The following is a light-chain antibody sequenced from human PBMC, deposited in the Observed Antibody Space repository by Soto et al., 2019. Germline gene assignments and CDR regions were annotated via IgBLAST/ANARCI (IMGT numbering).Light chain of an antibody. J-gene: IGLJ2*01. Sequence: QSVLTQPASVSGSPGQSITISCTGTSSDVGGYNYVSWYQQHPGKAPKLMIYDVSNRPSGVSNRFSGSKSGNTASLTISVLQAEDEADYYCSSYTSSSTRVVFGGGTKLTVL. CDR1: SSDVGGYNY. CDR2: DVS. V-gene: IGLV2-14*01. CDR3: SSYTSSSTRVV.